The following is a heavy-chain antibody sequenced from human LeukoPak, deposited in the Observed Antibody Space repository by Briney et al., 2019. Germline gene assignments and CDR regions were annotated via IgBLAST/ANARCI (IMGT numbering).Heavy chain of an antibody. Sequence: ASVKVSCKASGYTFTSYGISWVRQAPVQGLEWMGWISAYNGNSNYAQKLQGRVTMTTDTSTSTAYMELRSLRSDDTAVYYCARDSLWGRLSTNYYYYMDVWGKGTTVTVSS. J-gene: IGHJ6*03. CDR3: ARDSLWGRLSTNYYYYMDV. CDR2: ISAYNGNS. D-gene: IGHD3-16*02. V-gene: IGHV1-18*01. CDR1: GYTFTSYG.